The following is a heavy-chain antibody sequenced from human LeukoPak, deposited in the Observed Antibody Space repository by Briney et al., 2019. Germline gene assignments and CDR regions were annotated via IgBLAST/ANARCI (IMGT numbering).Heavy chain of an antibody. D-gene: IGHD2-2*01. CDR2: IKSKTDGGTI. CDR1: GFTFSNAG. V-gene: IGHV3-15*01. CDR3: TSYDCSSTSCYWIYYDY. J-gene: IGHJ4*02. Sequence: GGALRLSCAASGFTFSNAGMSWVRQAPGKGREWVGRIKSKTDGGTIDYAAPVKGRFTISRDDSKNTLYLQMNSLKTEDTAVYYCTSYDCSSTSCYWIYYDYWGQGTLVTVSS.